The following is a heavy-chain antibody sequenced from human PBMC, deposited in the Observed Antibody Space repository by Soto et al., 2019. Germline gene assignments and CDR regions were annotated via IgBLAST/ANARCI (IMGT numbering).Heavy chain of an antibody. D-gene: IGHD2-2*01. CDR1: GGSISSYY. Sequence: SETLSLTCTVSGGSISSYYWSWIRQPPGKGLEWIGYIYYSGSTNYNPSLKSRVTLSVDAAKDQFSLKLTSVTAADTAVYYCARHHIVRVPAVFDYWGQGTLVTVS. J-gene: IGHJ4*02. CDR2: IYYSGST. V-gene: IGHV4-59*08. CDR3: ARHHIVRVPAVFDY.